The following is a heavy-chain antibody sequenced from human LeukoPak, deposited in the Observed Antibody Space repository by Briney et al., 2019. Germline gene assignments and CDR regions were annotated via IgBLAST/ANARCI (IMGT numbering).Heavy chain of an antibody. CDR2: MDPNSGNT. CDR1: GYTFTSYD. CDR3: ARFSRYCSSTSCYLYGMDV. D-gene: IGHD2-2*01. V-gene: IGHV1-8*01. Sequence: ASVNVSCKASGYTFTSYDINWVRQATGQGLEWMGWMDPNSGNTGYAQKFQGRVTMTRTTSRSTAYMELSSLRSEDTALYYCARFSRYCSSTSCYLYGMDVWGQGTTVTVSS. J-gene: IGHJ6*02.